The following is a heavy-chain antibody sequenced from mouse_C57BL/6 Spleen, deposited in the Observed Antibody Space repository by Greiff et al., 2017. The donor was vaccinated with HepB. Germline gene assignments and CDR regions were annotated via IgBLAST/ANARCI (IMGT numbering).Heavy chain of an antibody. J-gene: IGHJ1*03. CDR3: TRDQGELLRTFWYFDV. Sequence: EVQRVESGEGLVKPGGSLKLSCTASGFTFSSYAMSWVRQTPEKRLEWVAYISSGGDYIYYADTVKGRFTISRDNARNTLYLQMSSLKSEDTAMYYCTRDQGELLRTFWYFDVWGTGTTVTVSS. CDR2: ISSGGDYI. CDR1: GFTFSSYA. V-gene: IGHV5-9-1*02. D-gene: IGHD1-1*01.